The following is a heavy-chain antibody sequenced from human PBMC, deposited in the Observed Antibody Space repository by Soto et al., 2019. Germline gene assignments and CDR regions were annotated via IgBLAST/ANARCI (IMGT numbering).Heavy chain of an antibody. CDR3: ARERSDAVDR. J-gene: IGHJ2*01. Sequence: QVQLVQSGAEVKKPGASVKVSCKASGYTFTSYDINWVRQATGQGLEWMAWMNPNSGNTGYAQKFQGRATMTRHTPISSAYMGLSRLRSEDTAVYYCARERSDAVDRWGRGTLVPFSS. V-gene: IGHV1-8*02. CDR1: GYTFTSYD. CDR2: MNPNSGNT.